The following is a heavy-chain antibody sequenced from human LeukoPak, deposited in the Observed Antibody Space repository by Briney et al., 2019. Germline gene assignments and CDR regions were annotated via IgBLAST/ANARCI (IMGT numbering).Heavy chain of an antibody. CDR2: INHSGST. J-gene: IGHJ4*02. V-gene: IGHV4-34*01. D-gene: IGHD5-18*01. Sequence: PSETLSLTCTVSGGSISSYYWSWIRQPPGKGLEWIGEINHSGSTNYNPSLKSRVTISVDTSKNQFSLKLSSVTAADTAVYYCAREGWIQLWLLLDYWGQGTLVTVSS. CDR3: AREGWIQLWLLLDY. CDR1: GGSISSYY.